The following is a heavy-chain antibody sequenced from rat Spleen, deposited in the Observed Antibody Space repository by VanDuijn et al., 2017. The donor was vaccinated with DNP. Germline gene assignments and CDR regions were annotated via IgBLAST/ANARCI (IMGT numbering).Heavy chain of an antibody. CDR3: ATGSYTTGFAY. D-gene: IGHD1-6*01. J-gene: IGHJ2*01. Sequence: EVQLVESGGGPVQPGRSLKLSCVASGFIFSVYYMAWVRQAPAKGLEWVATISYDGSSTYYRDSVKGRFTISRDNAKSTLYLQMDSLRSEDTATYYCATGSYTTGFAYWGQGVMVTVSS. CDR2: ISYDGSST. CDR1: GFIFSVYY. V-gene: IGHV5-29*01.